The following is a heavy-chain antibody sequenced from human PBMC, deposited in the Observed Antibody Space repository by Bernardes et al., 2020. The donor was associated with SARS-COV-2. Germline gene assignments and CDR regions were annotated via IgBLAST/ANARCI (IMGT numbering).Heavy chain of an antibody. Sequence: SLRLSCAASGFTFSSYAMHWVRQAPGKGLEWVAVISYDGSNKYYADSVKGRFTISRDNSKNTLYLQMNSLRAEDTAVYYCARVLSGSYWGSFDYWGQGTLVTVSS. V-gene: IGHV3-30-3*01. J-gene: IGHJ4*02. D-gene: IGHD1-26*01. CDR3: ARVLSGSYWGSFDY. CDR2: ISYDGSNK. CDR1: GFTFSSYA.